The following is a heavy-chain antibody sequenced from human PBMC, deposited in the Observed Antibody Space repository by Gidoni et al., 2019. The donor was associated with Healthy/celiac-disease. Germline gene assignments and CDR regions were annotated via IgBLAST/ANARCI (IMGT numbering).Heavy chain of an antibody. J-gene: IGHJ4*02. D-gene: IGHD3-22*01. CDR3: ARTITMITEDLDY. CDR2: IYYSGST. V-gene: IGHV4-39*07. Sequence: QLQLQESGPGLVTPSEPLSLTCTVSGGSISSSSYYWGWIRQPPGKGLEWIGSIYYSGSTYYNTSLKSRVTISVDTSKNQLSLKLSSVTAADTAVYYCARTITMITEDLDYWGQGTLVTVSS. CDR1: GGSISSSSYY.